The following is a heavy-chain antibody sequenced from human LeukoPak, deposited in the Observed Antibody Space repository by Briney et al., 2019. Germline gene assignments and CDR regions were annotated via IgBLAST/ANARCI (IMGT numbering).Heavy chain of an antibody. J-gene: IGHJ4*02. CDR1: GFTVSSNY. D-gene: IGHD3-9*01. V-gene: IGHV3-53*01. Sequence: GGSLRLSCAASGFTVSSNYMSWVRQAPGKGLEWVSVIYSGGSTYYADSVKGRFTISRDNSKNTLYLQMNSLRAEDTAVYYCARTYNYDIWALDYWGQGTLVTVSS. CDR2: IYSGGST. CDR3: ARTYNYDIWALDY.